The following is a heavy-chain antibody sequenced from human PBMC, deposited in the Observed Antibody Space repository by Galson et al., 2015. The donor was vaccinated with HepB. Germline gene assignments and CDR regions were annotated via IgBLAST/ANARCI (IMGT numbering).Heavy chain of an antibody. J-gene: IGHJ4*02. CDR3: TRADIVVVPAVLTQGGVYYFDY. D-gene: IGHD2-2*01. CDR1: GFTFGDYA. CDR2: IRSKAYGGTT. V-gene: IGHV3-49*03. Sequence: SLRLSCAASGFTFGDYAMSWFRQAPGKGLEWVGFIRSKAYGGTTEYAASVKGRFTISRDDSKSIAYLQMNSLKTEDTAVYYCTRADIVVVPAVLTQGGVYYFDYWGQGTLVTVSS.